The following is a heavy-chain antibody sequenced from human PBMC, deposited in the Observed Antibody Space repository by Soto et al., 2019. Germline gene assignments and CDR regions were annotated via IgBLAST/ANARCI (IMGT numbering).Heavy chain of an antibody. CDR2: VYYSGTT. J-gene: IGHJ4*02. V-gene: IGHV4-61*01. CDR1: GGSVSNKTYY. Sequence: SETLSLTCSVSGGSVSNKTYYWSWIRQPPGKRLEWIGYVYYSGTTSYNPSLTSRVTISVHLSKNQFSLRLSSVTTADTALYYCARTTAVPNTLRSRYFFDYWGQGTLVTVSS. D-gene: IGHD4-17*01. CDR3: ARTTAVPNTLRSRYFFDY.